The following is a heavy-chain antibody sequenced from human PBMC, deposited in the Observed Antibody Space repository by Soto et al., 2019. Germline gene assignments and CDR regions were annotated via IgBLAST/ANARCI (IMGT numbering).Heavy chain of an antibody. J-gene: IGHJ6*02. CDR1: GFSLSTNGVG. CDR2: IYWDGDE. Sequence: QITLKESGPTLVKPTQTLTLTCTVSGFSLSTNGVGVVWIRQPPGKALEWLALIYWDGDERYSPFLKSRLTITKDTSKNQVALTMTNMDPVDTATYYCAHKGGRGAGMDVWGQGTTVTVSS. CDR3: AHKGGRGAGMDV. D-gene: IGHD2-15*01. V-gene: IGHV2-5*02.